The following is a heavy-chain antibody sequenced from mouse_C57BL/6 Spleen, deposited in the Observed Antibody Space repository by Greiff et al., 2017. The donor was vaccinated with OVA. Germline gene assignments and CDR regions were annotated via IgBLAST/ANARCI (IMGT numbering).Heavy chain of an antibody. CDR1: GYTFTSYW. V-gene: IGHV1-61*01. D-gene: IGHD2-1*01. CDR2: IYPSDSET. J-gene: IGHJ2*01. CDR3: AKGGLYGNFDY. Sequence: VKLQQPGAELVRPGSSVKLSCKASGYTFTSYWMDWVKQRPGQGLEWIGNIYPSDSETHYNQKFKDKATLTVDKSSSTAYMQLSSLTSEDSAVYYCAKGGLYGNFDYWGQGTTLTVSS.